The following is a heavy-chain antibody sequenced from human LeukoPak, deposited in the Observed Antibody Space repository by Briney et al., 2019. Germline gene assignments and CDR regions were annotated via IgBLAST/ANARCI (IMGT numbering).Heavy chain of an antibody. Sequence: PSETLSLTCTVSGGSISSYYWSWIRQPPGKGLEWIGYIYYSGSTNYNPSLKSRVTISVDTSKNQFSLKLNSVTAADTAVYYCARTPYYYDSSGYRNWFDPWGQGTLVTVSS. D-gene: IGHD3-22*01. CDR3: ARTPYYYDSSGYRNWFDP. CDR2: IYYSGST. V-gene: IGHV4-59*01. J-gene: IGHJ5*02. CDR1: GGSISSYY.